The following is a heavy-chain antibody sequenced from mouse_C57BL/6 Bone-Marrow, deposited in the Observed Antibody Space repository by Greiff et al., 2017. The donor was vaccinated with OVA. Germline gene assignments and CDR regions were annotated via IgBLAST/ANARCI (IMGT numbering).Heavy chain of an antibody. J-gene: IGHJ4*01. CDR3: ARDLWAMDY. CDR1: GFNIKDYY. CDR2: IDPEDGET. V-gene: IGHV14-2*01. Sequence: EVMVVESGAELVKPGASVKLSCTASGFNIKDYYMHWVKQRTEQRLEWIGRIDPEDGETKYATKFQGKATITADTAANTAYLQLSSLTSEDTAVYYGARDLWAMDYWGKGTSVTVS. D-gene: IGHD6-1*01.